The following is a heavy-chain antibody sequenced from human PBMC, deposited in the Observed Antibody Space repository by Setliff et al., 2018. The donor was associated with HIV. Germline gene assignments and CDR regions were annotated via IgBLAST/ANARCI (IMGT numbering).Heavy chain of an antibody. CDR2: IYYGGT. J-gene: IGHJ6*03. D-gene: IGHD4-17*01. CDR1: GDSISRFY. CDR3: ARGFDHGDYEESGYVFYYMDV. Sequence: SETLSLTCTVSGDSISRFYWSWIRQPPGKGLEWIGSIYYGGTNYSPSLRSRVTISLDTSKNQFSLRLSSVTAADTALYFCARGFDHGDYEESGYVFYYMDVWGKGTTVTVSS. V-gene: IGHV4-59*01.